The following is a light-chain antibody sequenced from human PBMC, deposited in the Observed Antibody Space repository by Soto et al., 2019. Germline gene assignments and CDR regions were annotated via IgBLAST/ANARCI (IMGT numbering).Light chain of an antibody. CDR1: SSDVGNYKY. Sequence: QSALTQPASVSGSPGQSITISCTGTSSDVGNYKYVSWYQQHPGKAPKLMIYDIXKRPSGVTDRFSGSKSGNTASLTISGLQAEDEADYYCCSYAGSSYVFGTGNKVTVL. V-gene: IGLV2-14*03. CDR2: DIX. CDR3: CSYAGSSYV. J-gene: IGLJ1*01.